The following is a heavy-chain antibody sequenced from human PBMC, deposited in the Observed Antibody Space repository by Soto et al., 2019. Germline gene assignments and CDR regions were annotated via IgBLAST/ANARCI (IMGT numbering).Heavy chain of an antibody. CDR1: GFTFSSYG. CDR2: IWYDGSNK. CDR3: AGSIVVVIAAGFDY. J-gene: IGHJ4*02. V-gene: IGHV3-33*01. Sequence: GGSLRLSCAASGFTFSSYGMHWVRQAPGKGLEWVAVIWYDGSNKYYADSVKGRFTISRDNSKNTLYLQMNSLRAEDTAVYYCAGSIVVVIAAGFDYWRQGTLVTVSS. D-gene: IGHD2-21*01.